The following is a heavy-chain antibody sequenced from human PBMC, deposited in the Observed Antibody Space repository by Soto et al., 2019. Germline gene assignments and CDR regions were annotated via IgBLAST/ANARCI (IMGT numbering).Heavy chain of an antibody. D-gene: IGHD2-21*02. J-gene: IGHJ5*02. V-gene: IGHV4-31*03. CDR1: GGSISGGGYY. Sequence: PSETLSLTCTVSGGSISGGGYYWSWIRQHPGKGLEWIGYIYYSGSTYYNPSLKGRVTISVDTSKNQFSLKLSSVAAADTAVYYCARDIGGDSTANNWFDPWGQGTLVTVSS. CDR2: IYYSGST. CDR3: ARDIGGDSTANNWFDP.